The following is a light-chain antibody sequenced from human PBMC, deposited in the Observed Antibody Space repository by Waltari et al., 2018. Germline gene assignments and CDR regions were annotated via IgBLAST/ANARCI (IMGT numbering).Light chain of an antibody. CDR2: GAS. CDR3: QQYDISPLT. J-gene: IGKJ4*01. CDR1: QTVRTTY. Sequence: EIVLTQSPGTLSLSPGERATLSCRASQTVRTTYLAWYLQKPGQAPTLLIYGASSRATGIPDRFSGSGSGTDFSLTISILEPEDFAVYYCQQYDISPLTFGGGTRVEIK. V-gene: IGKV3-20*01.